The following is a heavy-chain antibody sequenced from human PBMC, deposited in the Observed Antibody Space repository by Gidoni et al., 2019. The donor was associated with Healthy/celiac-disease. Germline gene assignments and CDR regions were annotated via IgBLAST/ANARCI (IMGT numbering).Heavy chain of an antibody. CDR3: SKGGYSYGSYFDY. D-gene: IGHD5-18*01. CDR2: MRGSCGST. V-gene: IGHV3-23*01. J-gene: IGHJ4*02. Sequence: EVQLLESGGGLVPPGGSLRLSCAASGFPFSRYAMSWVRQAPGKGMVWVSAMRGSCGSTYYADSVKGRFTISRDKSKNTLYLQMNSLRAEDTAVYYCSKGGYSYGSYFDYWGQGTLVTVSS. CDR1: GFPFSRYA.